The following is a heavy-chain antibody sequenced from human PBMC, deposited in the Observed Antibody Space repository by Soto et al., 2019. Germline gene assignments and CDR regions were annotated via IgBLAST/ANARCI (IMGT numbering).Heavy chain of an antibody. D-gene: IGHD3-16*02. V-gene: IGHV1-24*01. CDR3: ATAADHYDYVWGSYRSPRYFDY. CDR2: FDPEDGET. Sequence: RASVKVSRKVSGYTLTELSMHWVRQAPGKGLEWMGGFDPEDGETIYAQKFQGRVTMTEDTSTDTAYMELSSLRSEDTAVYYCATAADHYDYVWGSYRSPRYFDYWGQGTLVTVSS. J-gene: IGHJ4*02. CDR1: GYTLTELS.